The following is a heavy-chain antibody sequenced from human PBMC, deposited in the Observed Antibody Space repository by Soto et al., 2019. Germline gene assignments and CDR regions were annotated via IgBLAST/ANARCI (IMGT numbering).Heavy chain of an antibody. J-gene: IGHJ4*02. Sequence: GASVKVSCKASGYTFTSYYMHWVRQAPGQGLEWMGIINPSGGSTSYAQKFQGRVTMTRDTSTSTVYMELSSLRSEDTAVYYCARARVSEREYSSSWPYFDYWGQGTLVTVSS. CDR2: INPSGGST. CDR1: GYTFTSYY. V-gene: IGHV1-46*01. D-gene: IGHD6-13*01. CDR3: ARARVSEREYSSSWPYFDY.